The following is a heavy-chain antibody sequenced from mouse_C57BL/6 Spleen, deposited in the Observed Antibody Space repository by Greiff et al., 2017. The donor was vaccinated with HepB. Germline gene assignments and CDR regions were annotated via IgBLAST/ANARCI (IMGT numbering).Heavy chain of an antibody. Sequence: EVKLQESGGGLVKPGGSLKLSCAASGFTFSDYGMHWVRQAPEKGLEWVAYISSGSSTIYYADTVKGRFTISRDNAKNTLFLQMTSLRSEDTAMYYCARVNYYDYDGWGQGTLVTVSA. V-gene: IGHV5-17*01. CDR3: ARVNYYDYDG. CDR1: GFTFSDYG. J-gene: IGHJ3*02. CDR2: ISSGSSTI. D-gene: IGHD2-4*01.